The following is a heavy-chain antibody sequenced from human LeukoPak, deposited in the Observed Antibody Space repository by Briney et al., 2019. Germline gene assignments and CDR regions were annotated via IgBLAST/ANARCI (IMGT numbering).Heavy chain of an antibody. CDR1: GFTVSSNY. D-gene: IGHD6-13*01. Sequence: GGSLRLSCAASGFTVSSNYMSWVRQAPGKGLEWVSLIYSGGSTYYADSVKGRFTISRDNSKNTLYLQMNSQRAEDTAVYYCASYSSLDYWGQGTLVTVSS. CDR2: IYSGGST. J-gene: IGHJ4*02. V-gene: IGHV3-53*01. CDR3: ASYSSLDY.